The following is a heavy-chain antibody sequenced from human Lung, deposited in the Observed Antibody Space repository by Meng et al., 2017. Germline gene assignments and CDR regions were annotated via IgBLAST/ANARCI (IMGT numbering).Heavy chain of an antibody. V-gene: IGHV4-4*02. CDR1: VGSITSSTW. D-gene: IGHD1-26*01. Sequence: QGHLQQSGPGLVKPSGTRSLTGAVSVGSITSSTWWSWVRQTPGKGLEWFGEIFHSGSTNYNPPLESRVTISVDKSKNQFSLKVYSVTAADTATYYCARFDISSSGRGDYWGQGILVTVSS. CDR2: IFHSGST. CDR3: ARFDISSSGRGDY. J-gene: IGHJ4*02.